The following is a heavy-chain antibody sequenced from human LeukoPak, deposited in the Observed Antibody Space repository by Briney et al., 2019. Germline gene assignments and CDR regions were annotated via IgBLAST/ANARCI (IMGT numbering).Heavy chain of an antibody. CDR1: GGSISSGTYS. V-gene: IGHV4-61*01. J-gene: IGHJ6*03. CDR3: ARDYYFDSRGYYYMDV. Sequence: SETLSLTCAVSGGSISSGTYSWTWMRQPPGKGLEWIGYIYYSGSTNYNPSLKSRVTMSVDTSKKQFSLKLSSVTAADTAVYYCARDYYFDSRGYYYMDVWGKGTTVTISS. D-gene: IGHD2/OR15-2a*01. CDR2: IYYSGST.